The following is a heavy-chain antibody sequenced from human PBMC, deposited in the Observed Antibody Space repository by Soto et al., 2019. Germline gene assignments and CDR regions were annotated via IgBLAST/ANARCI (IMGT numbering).Heavy chain of an antibody. CDR3: ARGKRSGSYYYYGMDV. CDR1: GFTFGSYG. Sequence: GGSLRLSCAASGFTFGSYGMHWVRQAPGKGLEWVAVIWYDGSNKYYADSVKGRFTISRDNSKNTLYLQMNSLRAEDTAVYYCARGKRSGSYYYYGMDVWGQGTTVTVSS. D-gene: IGHD3-10*01. V-gene: IGHV3-33*01. J-gene: IGHJ6*02. CDR2: IWYDGSNK.